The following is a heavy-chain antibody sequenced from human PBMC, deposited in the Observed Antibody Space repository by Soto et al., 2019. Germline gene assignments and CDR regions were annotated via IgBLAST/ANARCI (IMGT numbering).Heavy chain of an antibody. J-gene: IGHJ4*02. V-gene: IGHV1-3*01. Sequence: GASVKVSCKAAGYTFTTYAMHWVRQAPGQTLEWMGWISAGNGNPKYSQKFQGRVTISADTSANQFSLMLNSVTAADTAIYYCARLPSRHWVDYWGQGTLVTVSS. CDR3: ARLPSRHWVDY. CDR1: GYTFTTYA. D-gene: IGHD3-16*01. CDR2: ISAGNGNP.